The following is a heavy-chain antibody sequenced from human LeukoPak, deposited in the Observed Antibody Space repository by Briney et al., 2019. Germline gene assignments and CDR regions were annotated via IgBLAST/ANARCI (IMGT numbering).Heavy chain of an antibody. J-gene: IGHJ4*02. V-gene: IGHV3-23*01. Sequence: GGSLRLSCAASGFTFSSYWMSWVRQAPGKGLEWVSTISGSGGGTYFTDSVKGRFTISRDNSKNTVYLQMNSLRAEDTAIYYCAKFSNSGRYYFDNWGQGTLVTVSS. CDR1: GFTFSSYW. CDR3: AKFSNSGRYYFDN. D-gene: IGHD6-19*01. CDR2: ISGSGGGT.